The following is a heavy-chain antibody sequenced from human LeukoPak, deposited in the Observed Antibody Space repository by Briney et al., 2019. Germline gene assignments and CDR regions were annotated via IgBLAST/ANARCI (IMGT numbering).Heavy chain of an antibody. Sequence: PGGSLRLSCAASSSTFNKAWMNWVRQAPGKGLEWVGRIKSRTDGGTTDYAAPVKGRFTISRDDSENTAYLQMNSLKTEDTAVYYCSTHPTSGFWGQGTLVTVSS. CDR1: SSTFNKAW. D-gene: IGHD2-15*01. V-gene: IGHV3-15*07. J-gene: IGHJ4*02. CDR2: IKSRTDGGTT. CDR3: STHPTSGF.